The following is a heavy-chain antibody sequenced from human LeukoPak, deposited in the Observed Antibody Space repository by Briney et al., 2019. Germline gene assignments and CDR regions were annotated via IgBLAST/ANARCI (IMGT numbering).Heavy chain of an antibody. CDR2: ISGSGLST. CDR3: ARCHGSGAGVALRY. D-gene: IGHD6-19*01. V-gene: IGHV3-23*01. CDR1: GFTFSSYA. J-gene: IGHJ4*02. Sequence: TGGSLRLSCAASGFTFSSYAMGWVRQAPGKGLEWVSAISGSGLSTYYADSVKGRFTISRDNSKNTLYLQMNSLRAEDTAVYYCARCHGSGAGVALRYWGQGTLVTVSS.